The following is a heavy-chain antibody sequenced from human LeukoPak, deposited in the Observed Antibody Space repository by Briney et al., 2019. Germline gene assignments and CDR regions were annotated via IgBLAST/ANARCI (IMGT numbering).Heavy chain of an antibody. CDR3: ARSDIDGMDV. D-gene: IGHD2-15*01. V-gene: IGHV4-39*07. Sequence: PSETLSLTFTVSGGSISSSSYYWGWIRQPPGKGLEWIGSIYYSGSTYYNPSLMSRVTISVDTSKNQFSLKLSSVTAADTAVYYCARSDIDGMDVWGQGTTVTVSS. J-gene: IGHJ6*02. CDR1: GGSISSSSYY. CDR2: IYYSGST.